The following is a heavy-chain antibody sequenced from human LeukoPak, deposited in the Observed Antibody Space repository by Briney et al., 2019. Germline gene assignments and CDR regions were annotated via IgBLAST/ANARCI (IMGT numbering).Heavy chain of an antibody. Sequence: GGSLRLSCAASGFTFSSYDMHWVRQAKGKGLEWVSGIGAAGDTYYSGSVKGRFTISRQNAQNSLYLRMNSLRVGDTAVYYCARGLPGGFDYWGQGTLVTVSS. CDR1: GFTFSSYD. CDR2: IGAAGDT. V-gene: IGHV3-13*04. J-gene: IGHJ4*02. CDR3: ARGLPGGFDY. D-gene: IGHD2-21*02.